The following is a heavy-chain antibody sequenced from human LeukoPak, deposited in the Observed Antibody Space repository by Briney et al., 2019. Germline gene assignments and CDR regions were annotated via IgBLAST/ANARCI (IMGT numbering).Heavy chain of an antibody. CDR1: GDSISSYY. J-gene: IGHJ6*03. V-gene: IGHV4-59*01. CDR2: IYYSGST. CDR3: ARVAHRAATISYYYYYMDV. D-gene: IGHD5-12*01. Sequence: SETLSLTCTVSGDSISSYYWSWIRQPPGKGLEWIGYIYYSGSTNYNPSLKSRVTISVDTSKNQFSLKLSSVTAADTAVYYCARVAHRAATISYYYYYMDVWGKGTTVTVSS.